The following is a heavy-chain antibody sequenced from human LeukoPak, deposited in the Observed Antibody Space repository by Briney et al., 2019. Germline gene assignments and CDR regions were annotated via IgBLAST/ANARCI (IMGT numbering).Heavy chain of an antibody. Sequence: GGSLRLSCAASGFTFSSYAMSWVRQAPGKGLEWVSDISGSGGSTYHADSVKGRFTISRDNSRITLYLQMNSLRAEDTAVYYCAKVGGSGTYYEVDYWGQGTLVTVSS. CDR3: AKVGGSGTYYEVDY. CDR2: ISGSGGST. V-gene: IGHV3-23*01. J-gene: IGHJ4*02. D-gene: IGHD3-10*01. CDR1: GFTFSSYA.